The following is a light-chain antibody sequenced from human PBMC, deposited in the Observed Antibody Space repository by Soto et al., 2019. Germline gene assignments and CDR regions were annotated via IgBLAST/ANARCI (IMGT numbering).Light chain of an antibody. J-gene: IGKJ1*01. CDR2: RAS. CDR1: QSISGW. CDR3: QHYNSYSEA. Sequence: DIHMTQSPSTLSASVGYRVTITCRASQSISGWLAWYQQKPGKPPKLLIYRASSLESGVPSRFSGSVSGTEFTLTISSLQPDDFATYYCQHYNSYSEAFGQGTKVDIK. V-gene: IGKV1-5*03.